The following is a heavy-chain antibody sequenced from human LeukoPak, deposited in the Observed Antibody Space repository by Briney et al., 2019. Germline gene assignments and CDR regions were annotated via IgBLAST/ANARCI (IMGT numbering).Heavy chain of an antibody. CDR1: GFTFSNYA. V-gene: IGHV3-23*01. CDR2: ISGSGGST. D-gene: IGHD2-2*01. CDR3: AKAPVFTAAIEGIDY. Sequence: GGSLRLSCAASGFTFSNYAMSWVRQAPGKGLEWVSAISGSGGSTYYADSVKGRFTISRDTSKNTLSLRMNSLRVEDTAVYYCAKAPVFTAAIEGIDYWGQGTLVTVSS. J-gene: IGHJ4*02.